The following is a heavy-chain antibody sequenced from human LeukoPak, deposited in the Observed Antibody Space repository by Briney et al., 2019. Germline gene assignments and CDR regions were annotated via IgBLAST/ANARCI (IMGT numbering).Heavy chain of an antibody. CDR2: IIPIFGTA. J-gene: IGHJ3*02. CDR1: GGTFSSYA. CDR3: ARGTDYSHAFDI. D-gene: IGHD5-12*01. Sequence: SAKVSCKASGGTFSSYAISWVRQAPGQGLEWMGGIIPIFGTANYAQKFQGRVTITTDESTSTAYMELRSLRSEDTAVYYCARGTDYSHAFDIWGQGTMVTVSS. V-gene: IGHV1-69*05.